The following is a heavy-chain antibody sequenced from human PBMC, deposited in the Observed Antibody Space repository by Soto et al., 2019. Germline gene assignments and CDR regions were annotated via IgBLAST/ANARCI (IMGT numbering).Heavy chain of an antibody. Sequence: QVQLQESGPGLVKPSGTLSLTCAVSGASISDNWWSWVRQPPGKGLEWIGEIYHSGTTTYNPSLKSRVIISVDKSASTISLTLNSVTAADTAIYYCARHVAVPRTRGFDYWGQGTPVTVSS. V-gene: IGHV4-4*02. CDR3: ARHVAVPRTRGFDY. D-gene: IGHD2-15*01. CDR2: IYHSGTT. CDR1: GASISDNW. J-gene: IGHJ4*02.